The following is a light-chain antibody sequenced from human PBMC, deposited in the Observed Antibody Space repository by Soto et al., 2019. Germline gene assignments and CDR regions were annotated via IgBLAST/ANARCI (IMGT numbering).Light chain of an antibody. CDR3: QQSPSTPRT. J-gene: IGKJ1*01. V-gene: IGKV1-39*01. CDR1: QTITTY. CDR2: GAS. Sequence: DIPMTQSPSSLSASVGDRVTITCRASQTITTYLNWYQQKPGKAPQLLIYGASSLQSGVPSRFTGSGSGTDFTLTISSLQPEDFATYHCQQSPSTPRTFGQGTKVEIK.